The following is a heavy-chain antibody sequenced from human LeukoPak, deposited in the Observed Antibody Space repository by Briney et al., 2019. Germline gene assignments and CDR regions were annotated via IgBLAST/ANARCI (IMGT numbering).Heavy chain of an antibody. CDR3: ARVLPYYYDSSGYLYYFDY. CDR1: GYTFTGYY. V-gene: IGHV1-2*02. D-gene: IGHD3-22*01. J-gene: IGHJ4*02. Sequence: EASVKVSCKASGYTFTGYYMHWVRQAPGQGLEWMGWINPNSGGTNYAQKFQGRVTMTRDTSISTAYMELSRLRSDGTAVYYCARVLPYYYDSSGYLYYFDYWGQGTLVTASS. CDR2: INPNSGGT.